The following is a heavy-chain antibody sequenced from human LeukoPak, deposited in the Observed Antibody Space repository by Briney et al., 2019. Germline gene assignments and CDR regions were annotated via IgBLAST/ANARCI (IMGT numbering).Heavy chain of an antibody. CDR1: GFSLSTSGVG. D-gene: IGHD7-27*01. J-gene: IGHJ4*02. Sequence: SGPTLVNPTQTLTLTCTFSGFSLSTSGVGVGWIRQPPGKALEWLALIYWDDDKRYSPSLKSRLTITKDTSKNQVVLTMTNMDPVDTATYYCAHRGALGIEYYFDYWGQGTLVTVSS. CDR2: IYWDDDK. V-gene: IGHV2-5*02. CDR3: AHRGALGIEYYFDY.